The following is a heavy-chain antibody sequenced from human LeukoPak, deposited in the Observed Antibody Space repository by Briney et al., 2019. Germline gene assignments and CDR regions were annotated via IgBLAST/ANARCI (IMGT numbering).Heavy chain of an antibody. V-gene: IGHV3-21*01. CDR2: ISSSSSYI. CDR3: ARESPSYYDSSGL. D-gene: IGHD3-22*01. Sequence: PGGSLRLSCAASGFTFSSYSMNWVRQAPGKGLEWVSSISSSSSYIYYADSVKGRFTISRDNAKNSLYLQMNSLRAEDTAVYYCARESPSYYDSSGLWGQGTLVTVFS. J-gene: IGHJ4*02. CDR1: GFTFSSYS.